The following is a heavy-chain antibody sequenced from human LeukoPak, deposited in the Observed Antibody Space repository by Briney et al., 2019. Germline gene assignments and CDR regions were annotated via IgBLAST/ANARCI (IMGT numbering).Heavy chain of an antibody. V-gene: IGHV4-31*03. CDR2: IYYSGST. Sequence: SETLSLTCTVSGGSISSGGYYWSWIRQHPGKGLEWIGYIYYSGSTYYNPSLKSRVTISVDTSKNHFSLRLSSVTAADTAMYHCARGGDSTGYNYWGQGTLVIVSS. D-gene: IGHD3-22*01. CDR1: GGSISSGGYY. CDR3: ARGGDSTGYNY. J-gene: IGHJ4*02.